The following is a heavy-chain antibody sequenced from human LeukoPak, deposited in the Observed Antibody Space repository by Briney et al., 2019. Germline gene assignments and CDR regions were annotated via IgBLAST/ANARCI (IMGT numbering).Heavy chain of an antibody. CDR1: GYTFTSYD. Sequence: ASVTVSCKASGYTFTSYDINWVRQATGQGLEGMGWMNPNSGNTDYAQKFQGRVTMTRNTSISTAYMELSSLRSEDTAVYYCARGGLYDFWSGYFTSYYYYYMDVWGKGTTVTVSS. CDR3: ARGGLYDFWSGYFTSYYYYYMDV. J-gene: IGHJ6*03. D-gene: IGHD3-3*01. V-gene: IGHV1-8*01. CDR2: MNPNSGNT.